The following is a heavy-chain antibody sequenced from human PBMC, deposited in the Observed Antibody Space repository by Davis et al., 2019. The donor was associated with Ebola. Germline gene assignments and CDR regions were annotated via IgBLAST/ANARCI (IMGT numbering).Heavy chain of an antibody. V-gene: IGHV5-51*01. J-gene: IGHJ4*02. CDR2: IYPGDSDT. D-gene: IGHD3/OR15-3a*01. CDR1: GYSFTSYW. Sequence: GESLKISCKGSGYSFTSYWIGWVRQMSGKGLEWMGIIYPGDSDTRYSPSFQGHVTISADKSISTAYIQWNSLKASDTAMYYCARMDPAAYFDYWGQGTLVTVSS. CDR3: ARMDPAAYFDY.